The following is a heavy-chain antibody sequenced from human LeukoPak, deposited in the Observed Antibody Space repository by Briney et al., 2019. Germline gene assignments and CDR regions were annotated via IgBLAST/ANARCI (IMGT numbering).Heavy chain of an antibody. J-gene: IGHJ5*02. CDR2: IYYSGST. CDR1: GGSFSGYY. CDR3: ARQRGYCSSISCYAWFDP. D-gene: IGHD2-2*01. Sequence: SETLSLTCAVYGGSFSGYYWGWIRQPPGKGLEWIGSIYYSGSTDYNPSLKSRVSISIDTSKNQFSLKLSSVTAADTAVYYCARQRGYCSSISCYAWFDPWGQGTLVTVSS. V-gene: IGHV4-39*01.